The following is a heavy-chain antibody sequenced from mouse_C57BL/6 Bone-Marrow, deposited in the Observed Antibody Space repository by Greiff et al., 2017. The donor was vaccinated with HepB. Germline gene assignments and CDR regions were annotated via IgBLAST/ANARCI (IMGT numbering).Heavy chain of an antibody. Sequence: QVQLQQSGAELVRPGTSVKVSCKASGYAFTNYLIEGVKQRPGQGLEWIGMINPGSGGTNYNEKFKGKATLTADKASSTAYMQLSSLTSEDSAVYFCARGSIYYDYDGAYWGQGTLVTVSA. J-gene: IGHJ3*01. CDR1: GYAFTNYL. CDR2: INPGSGGT. V-gene: IGHV1-54*01. CDR3: ARGSIYYDYDGAY. D-gene: IGHD2-4*01.